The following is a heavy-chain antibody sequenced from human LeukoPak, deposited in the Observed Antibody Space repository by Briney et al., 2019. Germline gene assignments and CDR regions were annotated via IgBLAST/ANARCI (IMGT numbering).Heavy chain of an antibody. D-gene: IGHD2-15*01. Sequence: GGSLRLSCAASGFTFSSYSMKWVRQAPGKGLEWVSSISSSSDSIYYADSVKGRFTISRDNAKNSLYLQMNSLRAEDTALYYCVKPRGGAYIFDDWGQGTRVTVSS. CDR1: GFTFSSYS. CDR3: VKPRGGAYIFDD. J-gene: IGHJ4*02. V-gene: IGHV3-21*04. CDR2: ISSSSDSI.